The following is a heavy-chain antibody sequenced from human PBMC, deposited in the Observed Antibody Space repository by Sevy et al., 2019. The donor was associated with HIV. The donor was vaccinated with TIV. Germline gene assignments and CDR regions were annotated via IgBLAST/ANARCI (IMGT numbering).Heavy chain of an antibody. D-gene: IGHD3-22*01. Sequence: GESLKISCQGSGYSFTSHWIGWVRHMPGKGLEWMGIIYPEDSETRYSPSFQGQVTFSADKSITTAYLQWSSLKASDTAMYYCATSRSGYFYSSGYYIYWGQGTLVTVSS. J-gene: IGHJ4*02. V-gene: IGHV5-51*01. CDR2: IYPEDSET. CDR1: GYSFTSHW. CDR3: ATSRSGYFYSSGYYIY.